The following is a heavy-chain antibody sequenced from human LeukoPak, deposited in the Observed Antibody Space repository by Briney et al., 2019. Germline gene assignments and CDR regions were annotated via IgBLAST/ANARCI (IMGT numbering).Heavy chain of an antibody. CDR1: AFTFNSYS. Sequence: PGGSLRLSCAASAFTFNSYSMSCVRQAPGKGLEWVASITSTSVSTYYADSVKGRFTISRDNAKNSLYLQMNSLRAEDTAVYYCARDNMGLDYWGQGTLVPVCS. CDR3: ARDNMGLDY. V-gene: IGHV3-21*01. D-gene: IGHD2/OR15-2a*01. J-gene: IGHJ4*02. CDR2: ITSTSVST.